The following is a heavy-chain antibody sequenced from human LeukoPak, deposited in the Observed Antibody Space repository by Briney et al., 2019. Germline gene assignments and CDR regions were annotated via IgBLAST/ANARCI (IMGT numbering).Heavy chain of an antibody. J-gene: IGHJ4*02. V-gene: IGHV4-59*01. D-gene: IGHD5-18*01. CDR1: GASIKTYY. CDR3: ARGTAMVKTHPFDY. CDR2: IYYSGST. Sequence: SETLSLTYTVSGASIKTYYWSWIRQPPGKGLEWIGYIYYSGSTNYSPSLKSRVTISVDTSKNQFSLKLSSVTAADTAVYYCARGTAMVKTHPFDYWGQGTLVTVSS.